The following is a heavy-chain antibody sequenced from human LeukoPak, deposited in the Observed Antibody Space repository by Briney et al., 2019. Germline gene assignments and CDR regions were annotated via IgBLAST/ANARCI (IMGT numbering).Heavy chain of an antibody. CDR1: GYTLTGYY. J-gene: IGHJ6*03. CDR3: ARDPYSSSWTYYYYYYMDV. D-gene: IGHD6-13*01. Sequence: GASVKVSCKASGYTLTGYYMHWVRQAPGQGLEWMGWINPNSGGTNYAQKFQGRVTMTRDTSISTAYMELSRLRSDDTAVYYCARDPYSSSWTYYYYYYMDVWGKGTTVTISS. CDR2: INPNSGGT. V-gene: IGHV1-2*02.